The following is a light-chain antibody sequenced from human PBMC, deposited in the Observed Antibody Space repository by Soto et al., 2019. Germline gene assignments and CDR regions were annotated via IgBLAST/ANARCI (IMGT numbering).Light chain of an antibody. Sequence: DIQMTQSPSFLSASVGDRVTITCRASQAISNYLNWYQQKPGKAPNLLIFGAKTLQSGVPSRFSGSGYGTDFTLTISRLEPEDFAVYYCQQFSSYPPTFGGGTKV. CDR3: QQFSSYPPT. V-gene: IGKV1-9*01. CDR1: QAISNY. CDR2: GAK. J-gene: IGKJ4*01.